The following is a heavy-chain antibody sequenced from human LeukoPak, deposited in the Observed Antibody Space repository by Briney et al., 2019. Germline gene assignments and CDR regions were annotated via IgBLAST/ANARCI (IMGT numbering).Heavy chain of an antibody. CDR3: AKGVLSGMRYYYGMDV. D-gene: IGHD3-10*01. CDR1: GFTFNNYA. Sequence: GSLRLSCAASGFTFNNYAMNRVRQAPGKGLEWVSSITSSGDTTHYADSVRGRFTISRDNSRNTLSLQMTSLRAEDTAVYYCAKGVLSGMRYYYGMDVWGKGTTVTVSS. CDR2: ITSSGDTT. J-gene: IGHJ6*04. V-gene: IGHV3-23*01.